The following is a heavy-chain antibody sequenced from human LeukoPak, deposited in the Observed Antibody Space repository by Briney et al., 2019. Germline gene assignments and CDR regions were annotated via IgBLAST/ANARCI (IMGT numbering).Heavy chain of an antibody. V-gene: IGHV4-38-2*02. CDR3: ARSYRGACSP. Sequence: SETLSLTCTVSGYSINSGDFWGWIRQPPGKGLEWIGSINQSGNTYHNPSLKSRVTMSGDTSKNQFTLKLRSVTAADRAMYFCARSYRGACSPWGQGTMVTVSS. D-gene: IGHD1-26*01. CDR2: INQSGNT. CDR1: GYSINSGDF. J-gene: IGHJ5*02.